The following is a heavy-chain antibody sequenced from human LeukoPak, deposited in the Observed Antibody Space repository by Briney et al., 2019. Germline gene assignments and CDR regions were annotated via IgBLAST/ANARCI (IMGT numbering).Heavy chain of an antibody. CDR1: GFTFSSYE. D-gene: IGHD5-12*01. CDR2: ISSSSSYI. J-gene: IGHJ4*02. CDR3: ARGPSGYHNT. Sequence: GGSLRLSCAASGFTFSSYEMNWVRQAPGKGLEWVSYISSSSSYIYYADSVKGRFTISRDNAKNSLYLQMNSLRAEDTAIYYCARGPSGYHNTGGQGTLVTVSS. V-gene: IGHV3-21*05.